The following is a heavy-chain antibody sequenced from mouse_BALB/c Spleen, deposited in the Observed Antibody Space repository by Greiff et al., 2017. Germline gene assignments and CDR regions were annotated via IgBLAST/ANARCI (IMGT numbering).Heavy chain of an antibody. V-gene: IGHV5-6-4*01. D-gene: IGHD2-4*01. CDR3: TRVHYDPSYYYAMDY. CDR1: GFTFSSYT. J-gene: IGHJ4*01. CDR2: ISSGGSYT. Sequence: EVKLVESGGGLVKPGGSLKLSCAASGFTFSSYTMSWVRQTPEKRLEWVATISSGGSYTYYPDSVKGRFTISRDNAKNTLYLQMSSLKSEDTAMYYCTRVHYDPSYYYAMDYWGQGTSVTVSS.